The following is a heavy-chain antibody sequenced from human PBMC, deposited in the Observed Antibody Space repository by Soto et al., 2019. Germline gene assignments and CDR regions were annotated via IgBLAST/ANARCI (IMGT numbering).Heavy chain of an antibody. Sequence: GGSLRLSCAVAGYTFGNHWMHWVRQAPGKGLEWVSRMNSDGSIINYADSVKGRFTVSRDNAKNTLYLQMNSLRVEDTAVYYCATAEVDYWGPGTLVTVSS. V-gene: IGHV3-74*01. CDR2: MNSDGSII. CDR3: ATAEVDY. J-gene: IGHJ4*02. CDR1: GYTFGNHW.